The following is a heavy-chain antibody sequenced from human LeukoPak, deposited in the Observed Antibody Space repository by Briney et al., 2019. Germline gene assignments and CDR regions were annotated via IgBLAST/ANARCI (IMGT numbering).Heavy chain of an antibody. V-gene: IGHV3-23*05. CDR1: GFTFSSYA. Sequence: PGGSLRLSCAASGFTFSSYAMNWVRQAPGKGLEWVSSIGSGGSYIYYADSVRGRFTISRDNSKNTLYLQMNSLRAEDTAVYYCAKGGNYYDSSGSQQHWGNYYYYYMDVWGKGTTVTVSS. D-gene: IGHD3-22*01. CDR2: IGSGGSYI. J-gene: IGHJ6*03. CDR3: AKGGNYYDSSGSQQHWGNYYYYYMDV.